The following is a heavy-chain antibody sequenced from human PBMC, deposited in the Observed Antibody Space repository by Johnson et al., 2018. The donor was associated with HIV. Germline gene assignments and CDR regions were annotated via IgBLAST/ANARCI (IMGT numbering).Heavy chain of an antibody. J-gene: IGHJ3*02. V-gene: IGHV3-30*02. CDR3: ARQQPSSVKGAFDI. CDR2: IRYDGSNK. D-gene: IGHD6-13*01. Sequence: VQLVESGGGVVQPGGSLRLSCAASGFTFSSYGMHWVRQAPGNGLEWVAFIRYDGSNKYYADSVKGRFTISRDNSKNTLYLQMNSLRAEDTAVYYCARQQPSSVKGAFDIWGQGTMVTVSS. CDR1: GFTFSSYG.